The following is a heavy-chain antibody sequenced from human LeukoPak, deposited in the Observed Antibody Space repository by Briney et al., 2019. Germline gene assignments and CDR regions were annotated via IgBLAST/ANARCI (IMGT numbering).Heavy chain of an antibody. CDR2: INRDGSGK. J-gene: IGHJ4*02. V-gene: IGHV3-7*01. CDR1: GLTFINYW. Sequence: GGSLRLSCAGSGLTFINYWMTWVRQVPGKGLEWVANINRDGSGKYYLPSVRGRFSISKDDAKDSLYLQMDSLRPEDTAIYYCARVEYSGNGNLYWGQGTLVTVSS. D-gene: IGHD1-26*01. CDR3: ARVEYSGNGNLY.